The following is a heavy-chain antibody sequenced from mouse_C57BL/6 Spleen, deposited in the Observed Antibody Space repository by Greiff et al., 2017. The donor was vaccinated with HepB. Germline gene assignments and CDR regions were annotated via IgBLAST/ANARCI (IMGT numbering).Heavy chain of an antibody. CDR2: INPNNGGT. D-gene: IGHD2-3*01. V-gene: IGHV1-26*01. CDR3: ASSMPGAMDY. Sequence: VQLQQSGPELVKPGASVKISCKASGYTFTDYYMNWVKQSHGKSLEWIGDINPNNGGTSYNQKFKGKATLTVDKSSSTAYMELRSLTSEDSAVYYCASSMPGAMDYWGQGTSVTVSS. CDR1: GYTFTDYY. J-gene: IGHJ4*01.